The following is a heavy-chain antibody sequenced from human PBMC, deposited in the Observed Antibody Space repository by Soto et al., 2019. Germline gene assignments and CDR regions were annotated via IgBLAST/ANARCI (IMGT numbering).Heavy chain of an antibody. J-gene: IGHJ4*02. D-gene: IGHD4-4*01. V-gene: IGHV3-23*01. CDR1: GFTFSTYA. Sequence: EVQLLESGGGLVQPGGSLRLSCVVSGFTFSTYAMSWVRQAPGKGLEWVSGISNSGGHTYYADSVKGRFTVSRDNSRNTLFLQMKSLGADDTAVYYCAKLQAADHLPQDSWGQGTLVIVSS. CDR2: ISNSGGHT. CDR3: AKLQAADHLPQDS.